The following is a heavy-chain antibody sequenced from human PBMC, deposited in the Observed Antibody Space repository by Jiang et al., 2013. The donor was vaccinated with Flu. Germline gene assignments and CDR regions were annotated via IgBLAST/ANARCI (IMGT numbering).Heavy chain of an antibody. Sequence: GAEVKKPGASVKVSCKASGYTFTSYGISWVRQAPGQGLEWMGWISAYNGNTNYAQKLQGRVTMTTDTSTSTAYMELRSLRSDDTAVYYCASRRSGSYPHYYGMDVWGQGTTVTVSS. CDR2: ISAYNGNT. CDR3: ASRRSGSYPHYYGMDV. J-gene: IGHJ6*02. D-gene: IGHD1-26*01. CDR1: GYTFTSYG. V-gene: IGHV1-18*04.